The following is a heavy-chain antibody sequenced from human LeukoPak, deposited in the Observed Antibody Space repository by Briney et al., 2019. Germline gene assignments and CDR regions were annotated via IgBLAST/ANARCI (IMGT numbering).Heavy chain of an antibody. CDR1: GGSISSSSYY. Sequence: SETLSLTCTVSGGSISSSSYYWSWIRQHPGKGLEWIGYIYYSGSTYYNPSLKSRVTISVDTSKNQFSLKLSSVTAADTAVYYCARQSPITYDILTGYYPDAFDIWGQGTMVTVSS. V-gene: IGHV4-31*03. D-gene: IGHD3-9*01. CDR3: ARQSPITYDILTGYYPDAFDI. CDR2: IYYSGST. J-gene: IGHJ3*02.